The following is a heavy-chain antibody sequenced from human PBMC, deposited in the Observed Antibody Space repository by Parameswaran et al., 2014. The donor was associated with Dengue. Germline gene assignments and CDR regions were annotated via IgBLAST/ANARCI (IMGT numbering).Heavy chain of an antibody. CDR1: GFTFSSYG. V-gene: IGHV3-30*03. J-gene: IGHJ3*02. CDR3: LRAFDI. CDR2: ISYDGSNK. Sequence: QAGGSLRLSCAASGFTFSSYGMHWVRQAPGKGLEWVAVISYDGSNKYYADSVKGRFTISRDNSKNTLYLQMNSLRAEDTAVYYALRAFDIWGQGTMVTVSS. D-gene: IGHD3-16*01.